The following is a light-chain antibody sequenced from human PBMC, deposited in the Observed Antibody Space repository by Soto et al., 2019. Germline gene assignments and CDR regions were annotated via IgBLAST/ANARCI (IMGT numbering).Light chain of an antibody. J-gene: IGKJ1*01. CDR3: QQYYHWPRT. V-gene: IGKV1-6*01. CDR1: QDISSD. Sequence: IQMTQSPSSLSASVGDRVTITCRASQDISSDLGWYQQKPGKAPNLLIYAASTLQSGVPSRFSGSGSGTDFILTITSLQSEDFGIYYCQQYYHWPRTFGQGTKVDIK. CDR2: AAS.